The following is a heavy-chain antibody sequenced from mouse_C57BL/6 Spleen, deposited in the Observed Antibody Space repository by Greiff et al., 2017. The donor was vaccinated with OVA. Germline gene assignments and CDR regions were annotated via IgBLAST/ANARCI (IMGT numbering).Heavy chain of an antibody. CDR2: INPGSGGT. D-gene: IGHD2-14*01. CDR3: ARGRYDAHYFDY. Sequence: QVQLQQSGAELVRPGTSVKVSCKASGYAFTNYLIEWVKQRPGQGLEWIGVINPGSGGTNYNEKFKGKATLTADKSSSTAYMQLSSLTSEDSAVYFCARGRYDAHYFDYWGQGTTLTVSS. CDR1: GYAFTNYL. J-gene: IGHJ2*01. V-gene: IGHV1-54*01.